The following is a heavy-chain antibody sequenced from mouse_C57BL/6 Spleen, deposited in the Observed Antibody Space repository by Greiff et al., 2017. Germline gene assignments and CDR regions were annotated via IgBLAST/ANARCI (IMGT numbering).Heavy chain of an antibody. Sequence: EVKLEESGGGLVQPGGSLKLSCAASGFTFSDYYMYWVRQTPEKRLEWVAYISNGGGSTYYPDTVKGRFTISRDNAKNTLYLQMSRLKSEDTAMYYCARRGDSNFFDYWGQGTTLTVSS. D-gene: IGHD2-5*01. V-gene: IGHV5-12*01. CDR1: GFTFSDYY. CDR3: ARRGDSNFFDY. J-gene: IGHJ2*01. CDR2: ISNGGGST.